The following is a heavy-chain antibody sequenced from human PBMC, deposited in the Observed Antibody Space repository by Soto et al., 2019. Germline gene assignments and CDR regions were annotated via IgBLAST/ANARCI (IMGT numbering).Heavy chain of an antibody. CDR1: GFTFNIYS. CDR2: INPDSNYI. CDR3: ARDPDGAHPIDY. Sequence: EVQLVESGGGLVKPGGSLRLSCAASGFTFNIYSLNWVRQAPGKGLEWISSINPDSNYIYYADSMEGRFTISRDNTKNSVFLQMNSLRAEDTAVYFCARDPDGAHPIDYWGQGTLVTVSS. D-gene: IGHD3-10*01. V-gene: IGHV3-21*01. J-gene: IGHJ4*02.